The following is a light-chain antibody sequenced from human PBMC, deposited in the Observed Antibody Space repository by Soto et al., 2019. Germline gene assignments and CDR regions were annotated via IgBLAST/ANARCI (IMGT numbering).Light chain of an antibody. J-gene: IGLJ1*01. Sequence: QSVLTQPPSVSEAPGQRVTISCTGSSSNIGAGYEAHWYQQVPGTAPKLLIYENNNRPSGVPDRFSGSKSGTSASLAITGLQPEDEGESDCQSYDGSLSGYVFGTGTKVTVL. CDR2: ENN. CDR3: QSYDGSLSGYV. CDR1: SSNIGAGYE. V-gene: IGLV1-40*01.